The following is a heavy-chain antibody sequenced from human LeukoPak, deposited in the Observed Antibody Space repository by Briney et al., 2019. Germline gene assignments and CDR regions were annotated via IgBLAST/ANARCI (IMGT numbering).Heavy chain of an antibody. CDR2: ISGSGVDT. CDR3: ARGRAGNYYNHNDY. V-gene: IGHV3-23*01. J-gene: IGHJ4*01. Sequence: GGSLRLSCAASGFTFRNYAMSWVRQAPGKGLEWVSTISGSGVDTDYADSVKDRFPISRDNAKNTLYLQMNSLRAEDTAVYYCARGRAGNYYNHNDYWGQGTLVTVSS. CDR1: GFTFRNYA. D-gene: IGHD3-10*01.